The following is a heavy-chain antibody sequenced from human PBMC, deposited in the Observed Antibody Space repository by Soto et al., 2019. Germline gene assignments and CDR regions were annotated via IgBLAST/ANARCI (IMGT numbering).Heavy chain of an antibody. CDR2: IYAGGNT. CDR1: GFTVSSND. CDR3: VREKVTMIVGFYYFDY. Sequence: GGSLRLSCAAAGFTVSSNDRSWVRKKTGKGLEWVSVIYAGGNTHYADSVEGRFTISRDNSNNMLYLQMNSLRAEDTAVYYCVREKVTMIVGFYYFDYWGQGTRVTVSS. J-gene: IGHJ4*02. D-gene: IGHD3-22*01. V-gene: IGHV3-66*01.